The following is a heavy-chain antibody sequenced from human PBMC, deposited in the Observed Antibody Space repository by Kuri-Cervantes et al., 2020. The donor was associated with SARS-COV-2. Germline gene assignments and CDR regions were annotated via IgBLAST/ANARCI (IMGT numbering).Heavy chain of an antibody. V-gene: IGHV3-11*06. J-gene: IGHJ6*02. CDR3: ARGGSGDSRPSHYDIPDFYYTLDV. D-gene: IGHD3-9*01. Sequence: GESLKISCAASGYTFIYSHMSWIRQAPGKGLEWVSYISSDSSHTNNAESVKGRFTISRDNAKNSLYLQLESLRVEDAAIYYCARGGSGDSRPSHYDIPDFYYTLDVWGQGTTVTVSS. CDR2: ISSDSSHT. CDR1: GYTFIYSH.